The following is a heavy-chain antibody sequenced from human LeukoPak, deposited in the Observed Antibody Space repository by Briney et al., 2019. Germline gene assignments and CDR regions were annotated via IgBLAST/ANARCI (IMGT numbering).Heavy chain of an antibody. CDR2: IRSSSSTI. V-gene: IGHV3-48*04. J-gene: IGHJ4*02. Sequence: GGSLRLSCTASGFTFSSYSMNWVRQAPGKGLEWTSYIRSSSSTIYYADSMKGRFTISRDNAKNSLYLQMNSLRAEDTAVYYCARMNYISSGWGAPFDYWGQGTLVTVSS. D-gene: IGHD1-7*01. CDR1: GFTFSSYS. CDR3: ARMNYISSGWGAPFDY.